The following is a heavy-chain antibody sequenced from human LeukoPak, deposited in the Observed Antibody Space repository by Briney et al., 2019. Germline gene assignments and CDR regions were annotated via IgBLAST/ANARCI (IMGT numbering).Heavy chain of an antibody. V-gene: IGHV4-39*01. CDR1: GGSISSSSYY. CDR3: ALTYYYDSSGYYYDY. D-gene: IGHD3-22*01. Sequence: PSETLSLTCTVCGGSISSSSYYWGWIRQPPGKGLEWIGSIYYSGSTYYNPSLKSRVTISVDTSKNQFSLKLSSVTAADTAVYYCALTYYYDSSGYYYDYWGQGTLVTVSA. CDR2: IYYSGST. J-gene: IGHJ4*02.